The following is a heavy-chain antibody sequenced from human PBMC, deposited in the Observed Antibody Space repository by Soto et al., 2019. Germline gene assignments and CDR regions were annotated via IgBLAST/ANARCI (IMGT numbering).Heavy chain of an antibody. CDR1: GYTFTSYG. CDR2: ISAYNGNT. J-gene: IGHJ6*02. CDR3: ARDRNKGDGSSWYVRVYSLGMDV. D-gene: IGHD6-13*01. Sequence: ASVKVSCKASGYTFTSYGISWVRQAPGQGLEWMGWISAYNGNTNYAQKHQGRDTMTTDTSTSTAYMELRSLRSDDTAVYYCARDRNKGDGSSWYVRVYSLGMDVWG. V-gene: IGHV1-18*01.